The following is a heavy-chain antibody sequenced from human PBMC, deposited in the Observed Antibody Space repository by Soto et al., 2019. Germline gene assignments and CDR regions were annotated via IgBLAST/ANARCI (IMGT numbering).Heavy chain of an antibody. CDR2: ISSSSSYI. V-gene: IGHV3-21*01. D-gene: IGHD4-17*01. CDR1: GFTFSNYG. CDR3: ARDSDYGDYGDYYYYSGMDV. J-gene: IGHJ6*02. Sequence: PGGSLRLSCAASGFTFSNYGMNWVRQAPGKGLGWVSSISSSSSYIYYADSVKGRFTISRDNAKNSLYLQMNSLRAEDTAVYYCARDSDYGDYGDYYYYSGMDVWGQGTTVTVSS.